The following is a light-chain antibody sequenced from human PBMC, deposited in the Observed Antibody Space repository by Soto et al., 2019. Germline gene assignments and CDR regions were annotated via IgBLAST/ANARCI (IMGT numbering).Light chain of an antibody. J-gene: IGKJ5*01. CDR3: QQSYSTPIT. Sequence: DIQMTQSPSAMSASVGDRGTITCRASQGISNYLDWYQQIPGKAPKVLIYAASNLQSGVPSRFSGSGSGTDFTLTISSLQPEDFATYYCQQSYSTPITFGQGTRLEIK. CDR1: QGISNY. CDR2: AAS. V-gene: IGKV1-39*01.